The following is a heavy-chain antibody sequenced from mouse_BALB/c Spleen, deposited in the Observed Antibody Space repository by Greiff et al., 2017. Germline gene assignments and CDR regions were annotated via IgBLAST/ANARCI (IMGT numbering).Heavy chain of an antibody. D-gene: IGHD4-1*01. V-gene: IGHV1-87*01. CDR3: ARSLLTGTWFAY. CDR1: GYTFTSYW. Sequence: QVQLQQPGSELVRPGASVKLSCKASGYTFTSYWMQWVKQRPGQGLEWIGAIYPGDGDTRYTQKFKGKATLTADKSSSTAYMQLSSLASEDSAVYYCARSLLTGTWFAYWGQGTLVTVSA. CDR2: IYPGDGDT. J-gene: IGHJ3*01.